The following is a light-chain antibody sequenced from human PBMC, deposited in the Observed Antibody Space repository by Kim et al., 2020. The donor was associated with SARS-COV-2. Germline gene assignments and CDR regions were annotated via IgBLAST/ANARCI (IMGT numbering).Light chain of an antibody. Sequence: VSPGKAASITCSGDNLGDKFACWYQQKPGQSPVLVIYQHNKRPSGIPERFSASNSGNTATLTISGTQAMDEADYYCQAWDSSTVVFGGGTQLTVL. CDR2: QHN. V-gene: IGLV3-1*01. CDR3: QAWDSSTVV. CDR1: NLGDKF. J-gene: IGLJ2*01.